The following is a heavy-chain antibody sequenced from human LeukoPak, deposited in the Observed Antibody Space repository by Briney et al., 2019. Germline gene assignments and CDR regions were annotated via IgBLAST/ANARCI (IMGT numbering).Heavy chain of an antibody. D-gene: IGHD3-22*01. V-gene: IGHV3-7*01. CDR1: GFTFSSYW. Sequence: PGGSLRLSCAASGFTFSSYWMSWVRQAPGKGLEWVANIKQDGSEKYYVDSVKGRFTISRDNAKNSLYLQMNSLRAEDTAVYYCARIYGQHSYYYDSSGYYDYWGQGTLVTVSS. CDR2: IKQDGSEK. J-gene: IGHJ4*02. CDR3: ARIYGQHSYYYDSSGYYDY.